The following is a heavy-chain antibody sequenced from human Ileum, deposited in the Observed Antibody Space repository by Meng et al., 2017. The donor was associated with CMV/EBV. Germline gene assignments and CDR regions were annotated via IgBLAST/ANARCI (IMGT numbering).Heavy chain of an antibody. Sequence: ASVKVSCKASGYTFTSYDINWVRQAPGQGLEWMGWMNPKSGDIGYGERFQGRVTMTRDMSKGTVYMEMSSLRSEDTAVYYCGRDRFVARGSHYYYYGMDFWGQGTTVTVSS. CDR3: GRDRFVARGSHYYYYGMDF. V-gene: IGHV1-8*01. CDR2: MNPKSGDI. CDR1: GYTFTSYD. D-gene: IGHD5-12*01. J-gene: IGHJ6*02.